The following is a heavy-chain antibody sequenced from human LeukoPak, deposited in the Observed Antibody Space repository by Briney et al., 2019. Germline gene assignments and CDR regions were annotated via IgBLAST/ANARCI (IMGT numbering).Heavy chain of an antibody. CDR2: ISSSSSYI. J-gene: IGHJ4*02. CDR3: ARDGVAGRRFDY. D-gene: IGHD6-19*01. Sequence: PGGSLRLSCAASGFTFSSYSMNWVRQAPGKGLEWVSSISSSSSYIYYADSVKGRFTISRDNAKNSLYLQMNSLRAEDTAVYYCARDGVAGRRFDYWGQGTLVTVSS. CDR1: GFTFSSYS. V-gene: IGHV3-21*01.